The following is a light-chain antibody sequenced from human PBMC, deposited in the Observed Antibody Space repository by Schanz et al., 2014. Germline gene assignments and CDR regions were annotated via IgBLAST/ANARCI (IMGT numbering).Light chain of an antibody. V-gene: IGLV2-14*03. CDR2: DVT. Sequence: QSVLTQPASVSGSPGQSITISCTGTSSDVGGYNYVSWYQQHPGEAPKLMIYDVTNRPSGVSNRFSGSKSGNTASLTISGLQADDEADYYCSSSTSSSTVVFGGGTKLTVL. CDR1: SSDVGGYNY. J-gene: IGLJ2*01. CDR3: SSSTSSSTVV.